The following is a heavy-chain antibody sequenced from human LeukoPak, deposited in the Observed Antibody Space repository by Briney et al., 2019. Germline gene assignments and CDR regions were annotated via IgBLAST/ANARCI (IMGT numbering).Heavy chain of an antibody. J-gene: IGHJ6*03. CDR3: ARRWNYGRNYYIDV. D-gene: IGHD1-7*01. Sequence: SETLSLTCAVYGGSFSHYYWSWIRQSPGMGLEWIGEINDCGTINYNPSLMSRVTISVDKSKNQFSLKLSSATAADTAVYYCARRWNYGRNYYIDVWGKGATVSVSS. CDR2: INDCGTI. CDR1: GGSFSHYY. V-gene: IGHV4-34*01.